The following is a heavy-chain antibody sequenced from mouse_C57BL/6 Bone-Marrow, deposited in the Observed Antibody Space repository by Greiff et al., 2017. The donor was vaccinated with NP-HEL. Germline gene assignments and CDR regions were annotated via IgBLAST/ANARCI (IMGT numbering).Heavy chain of an antibody. CDR3: ATYYGSSYDY. CDR1: GYTFTDYY. CDR2: INPNNGGT. J-gene: IGHJ3*01. Sequence: VQLKQSGPELVKPGASVKISCKASGYTFTDYYMNWVKQSHGKSLEWSGDINPNNGGTSYNQKFKGRATLTVDKSSSTAYMALRSLTSEDSAVYYCATYYGSSYDYWGQGTLVTVSA. D-gene: IGHD1-1*01. V-gene: IGHV1-26*01.